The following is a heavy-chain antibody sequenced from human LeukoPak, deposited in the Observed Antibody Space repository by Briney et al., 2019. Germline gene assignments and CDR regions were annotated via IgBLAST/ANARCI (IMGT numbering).Heavy chain of an antibody. J-gene: IGHJ4*02. CDR2: ISYDGSNK. CDR3: ARDPRKRGSGYTFFDY. V-gene: IGHV3-30-3*01. CDR1: GFTFSSYA. Sequence: PGGSLRLSCAASGFTFSSYAMHWVRQAPGKGLEWVAVISYDGSNKYYADSVKGRFTISRDNSKNTLYLQMNSLRAEDTAVYYCARDPRKRGSGYTFFDYWGQGTLVTASS. D-gene: IGHD5-12*01.